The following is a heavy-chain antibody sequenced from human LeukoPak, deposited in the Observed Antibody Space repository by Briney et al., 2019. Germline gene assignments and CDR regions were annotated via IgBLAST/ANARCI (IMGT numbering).Heavy chain of an antibody. CDR1: GFTFSSYS. CDR2: ISSSSSDI. J-gene: IGHJ6*03. Sequence: GGSLRLSCAASGFTFSSYSMNWVRQAPGKGLEWVSSISSSSSDIYCPDSVKGRFTISRDNAKNSLYLQMNSLRAEDTAVYYCARELYYYYYMDVWGKGTTVTVSS. V-gene: IGHV3-21*01. CDR3: ARELYYYYYMDV.